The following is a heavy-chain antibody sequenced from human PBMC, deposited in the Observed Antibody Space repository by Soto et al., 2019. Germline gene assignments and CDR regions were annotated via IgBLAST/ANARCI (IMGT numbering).Heavy chain of an antibody. CDR3: ARPTGYSSGWYADY. Sequence: GESLKISCKASGYTFTNYWIGWVRQVPGKGLEWLGNIYPADSDTIYSPSFQGHVTITVDKSTSTAYLQLSNLKPSDSAMYFCARPTGYSSGWYADYWGQGTLVTVSS. CDR1: GYTFTNYW. V-gene: IGHV5-51*01. CDR2: IYPADSDT. J-gene: IGHJ4*02. D-gene: IGHD6-19*01.